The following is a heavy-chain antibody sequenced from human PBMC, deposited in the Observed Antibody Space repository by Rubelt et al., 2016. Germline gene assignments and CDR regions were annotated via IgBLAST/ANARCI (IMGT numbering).Heavy chain of an antibody. D-gene: IGHD3-10*01. J-gene: IGHJ4*02. CDR1: GGSFSGYY. Sequence: QVQLQQWGAGLLKPSETLSLTCAVYGGSFSGYYWSWIRQPPGKGLEWIGEINHSGSNNYNPSLKSRVTISVDTSKNQFSLKLSSVTAADTAVYYCARAVFSAYYFDYWGQGTLVTVSS. V-gene: IGHV4-34*01. CDR3: ARAVFSAYYFDY. CDR2: INHSGSN.